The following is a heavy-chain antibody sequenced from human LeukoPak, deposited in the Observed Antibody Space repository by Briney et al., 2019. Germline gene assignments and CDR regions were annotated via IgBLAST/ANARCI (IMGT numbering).Heavy chain of an antibody. CDR3: ARGPVGYSSSWYIH. CDR2: INAGNGNT. V-gene: IGHV1-3*03. D-gene: IGHD6-13*01. CDR1: GYTFTSYA. Sequence: ASVKVSCKASGYTFTSYAMHWVRQAPGQRLEWMGWINAGNGNTKYSQEFQGRVTITSDTSASTAYMELSSLRSEDMAVYYCARGPVGYSSSWYIHWGQGTLVTVSS. J-gene: IGHJ4*02.